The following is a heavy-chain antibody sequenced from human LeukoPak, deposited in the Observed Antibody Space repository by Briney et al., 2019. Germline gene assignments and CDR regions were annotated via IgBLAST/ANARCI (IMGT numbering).Heavy chain of an antibody. CDR3: ARDVLDYYDSSGYFNY. J-gene: IGHJ4*02. CDR1: GGSISSYY. Sequence: PSEPLSLTCTVSGGSISSYYWSWIRQPPGKGLEWIEYIYYTGSTNYNPSLKSRVTISVDTSKNQFSLKLSSVTAADTAVYYCARDVLDYYDSSGYFNYWGQGTLVTVSS. CDR2: IYYTGST. D-gene: IGHD3-22*01. V-gene: IGHV4-59*01.